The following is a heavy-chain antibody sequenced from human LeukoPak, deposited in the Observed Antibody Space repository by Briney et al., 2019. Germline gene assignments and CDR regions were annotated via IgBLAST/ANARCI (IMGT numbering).Heavy chain of an antibody. J-gene: IGHJ5*02. CDR1: GFTFSGSW. D-gene: IGHD4-11*01. V-gene: IGHV3-74*01. CDR3: ARTTWFDP. CDR2: IKGDGIET. Sequence: GGSLRLSCAASGFTFSGSWMHWVRQAPGKGLVWVSRIKGDGIETNYADSVKGRFTVSRDNAKNTLFLQMNSLRAEDTAVYYCARTTWFDPWGQGTLVTVSS.